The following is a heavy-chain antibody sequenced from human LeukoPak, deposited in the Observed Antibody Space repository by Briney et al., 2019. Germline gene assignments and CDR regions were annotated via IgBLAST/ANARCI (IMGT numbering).Heavy chain of an antibody. J-gene: IGHJ6*02. V-gene: IGHV3-7*01. CDR2: IKSDGSEK. CDR3: VRDMDV. Sequence: GGSLRLSCAASGFTFSAYWMSWVRQAPEKGLEWVANIKSDGSEKFYVDSVKGRFTISRDNAKNLLYLQVNSLRAEDTAVYYCVRDMDVWGQGTTVAVSS. CDR1: GFTFSAYW.